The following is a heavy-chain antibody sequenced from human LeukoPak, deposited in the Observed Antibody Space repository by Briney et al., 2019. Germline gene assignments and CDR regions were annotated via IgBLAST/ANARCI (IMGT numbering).Heavy chain of an antibody. Sequence: GGSLRLSCAASGFTFSSYAMHWVRQAPGKGLEWVAVISYDGSNKYYADSVKGRFTISRDNSKNTLYLQMNSLRAEDTAVYYCARVDDSSGYYSLGIDYWGQGTLVTVSS. CDR2: ISYDGSNK. V-gene: IGHV3-30-3*01. D-gene: IGHD3-22*01. CDR3: ARVDDSSGYYSLGIDY. CDR1: GFTFSSYA. J-gene: IGHJ4*02.